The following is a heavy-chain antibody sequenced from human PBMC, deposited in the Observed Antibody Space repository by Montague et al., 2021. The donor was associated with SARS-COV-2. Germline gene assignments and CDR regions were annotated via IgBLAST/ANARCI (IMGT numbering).Heavy chain of an antibody. V-gene: IGHV3-23*03. D-gene: IGHD3-3*01. CDR2: IYSGSSST. Sequence: SRRLSCSASGFTLSSYAMSWVRQAPGKGLEWVSVIYSGSSSTYYADSVKGRFTISRDNSKNTLYLQMNSLRAEDTAVYYCAKDPHYDFWSGYYFDYWGQGTLVTVSS. CDR1: GFTLSSYA. CDR3: AKDPHYDFWSGYYFDY. J-gene: IGHJ4*02.